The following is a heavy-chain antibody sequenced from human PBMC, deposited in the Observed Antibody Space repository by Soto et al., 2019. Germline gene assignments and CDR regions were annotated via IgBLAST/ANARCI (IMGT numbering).Heavy chain of an antibody. D-gene: IGHD5-12*01. CDR2: IYYSGST. V-gene: IGHV4-31*03. Sequence: QVQLQESGPGLVKPSQTLSLTCTVSGGSISSGGYYWSWIRQHPGKGLEWIGYIYYSGSTYYNPSLKSRVTISVDTSKNQFSLKLSSVTVADTAVYYCARCGYNGSYYFDYWGQGTLVTVSS. J-gene: IGHJ4*02. CDR3: ARCGYNGSYYFDY. CDR1: GGSISSGGYY.